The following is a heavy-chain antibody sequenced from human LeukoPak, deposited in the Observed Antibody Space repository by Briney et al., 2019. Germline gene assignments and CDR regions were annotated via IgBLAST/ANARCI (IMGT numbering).Heavy chain of an antibody. D-gene: IGHD4-17*01. Sequence: GASVKVSCKASGGTFSSYAISWVRQAPGQGLEWMGGIIPIFGTANYAQKFQGRVTITADEPTSTAYMELSSLRSEDTAVYYCAREAYGDYETFDYWGQGTLVTVSS. CDR2: IIPIFGTA. J-gene: IGHJ4*02. V-gene: IGHV1-69*13. CDR3: AREAYGDYETFDY. CDR1: GGTFSSYA.